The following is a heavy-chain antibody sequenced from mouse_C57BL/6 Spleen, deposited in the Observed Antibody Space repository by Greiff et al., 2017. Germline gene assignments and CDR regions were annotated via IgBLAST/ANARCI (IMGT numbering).Heavy chain of an antibody. D-gene: IGHD1-1*01. CDR1: GYTFTDYY. CDR3: ARYGDYGSSYGYFGV. J-gene: IGHJ1*03. V-gene: IGHV1-75*01. CDR2: IFPGSGST. Sequence: VQLQQSGPELVKPGASVKISCKASGYTFTDYYINWVKQRPGQGLEWIGWIFPGSGSTYYNEKFKGKATLTVDKSSSTAYMLLSSLTSEDSAVYFCARYGDYGSSYGYFGVWGTGTTVTVSS.